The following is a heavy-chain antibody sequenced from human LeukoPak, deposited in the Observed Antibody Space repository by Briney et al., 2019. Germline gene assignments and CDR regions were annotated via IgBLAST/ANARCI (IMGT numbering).Heavy chain of an antibody. V-gene: IGHV4-38-2*01. D-gene: IGHD5-18*01. CDR1: GYSISSGYY. J-gene: IGHJ4*02. CDR2: IYHSGST. CDR3: AARGGYSYTFDY. Sequence: PSETLSLTCAVSGYSISSGYYWGWIRQPPGTGLEWIGSIYHSGSTYYNPSLKSRVTISVDTSKNQFSLKLSSVTAADTAVYYCAARGGYSYTFDYWGQGTLVTVSS.